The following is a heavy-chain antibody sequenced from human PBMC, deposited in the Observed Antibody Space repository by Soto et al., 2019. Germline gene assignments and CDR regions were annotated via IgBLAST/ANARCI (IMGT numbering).Heavy chain of an antibody. D-gene: IGHD6-19*01. CDR2: IKEDGNEK. J-gene: IGHJ6*02. CDR1: GFPFNNYY. CDR3: TRGAGGWNYYYAMDV. Sequence: GGSLRLSCAASGFPFNNYYMTWVRQASGNGLEWVASIKEDGNEKYYVDSVKGRFTISRDNDKNSLSLQMNSLRAEDTAVYYCTRGAGGWNYYYAMDVWGPGATVTVSS. V-gene: IGHV3-7*03.